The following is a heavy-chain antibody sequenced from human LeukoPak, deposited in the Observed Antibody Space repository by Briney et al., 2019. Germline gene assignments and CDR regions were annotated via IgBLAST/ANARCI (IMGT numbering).Heavy chain of an antibody. D-gene: IGHD3-22*01. CDR1: GFTFSDYY. Sequence: PGGSLRLSCAASGFTFSDYYMSWIRQAPGKGLEWVSYISSSSSTIYYADSVKGRFTISRDNAKNSLYLQMNSLRAEDTAVYYCARVSHNSGYPDAFDIWGQGTTVTVSS. CDR3: ARVSHNSGYPDAFDI. J-gene: IGHJ3*02. CDR2: ISSSSSTI. V-gene: IGHV3-11*04.